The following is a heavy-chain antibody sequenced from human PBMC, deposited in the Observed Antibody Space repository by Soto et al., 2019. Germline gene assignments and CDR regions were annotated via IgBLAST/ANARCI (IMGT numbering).Heavy chain of an antibody. Sequence: GSLLLSCSASGFTFSDYYMSWIRQAPGKGLEWVSYISSSSSYTNYADSVKGRFTISRDNAKNSLYLQMNSLRAEDTAVYYCARKATVTTDDAFDIWGQGTMVTVSS. D-gene: IGHD4-17*01. CDR2: ISSSSSYT. V-gene: IGHV3-11*06. J-gene: IGHJ3*02. CDR3: ARKATVTTDDAFDI. CDR1: GFTFSDYY.